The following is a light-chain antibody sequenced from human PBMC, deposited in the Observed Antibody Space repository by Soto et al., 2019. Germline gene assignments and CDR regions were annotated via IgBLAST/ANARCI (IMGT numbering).Light chain of an antibody. CDR1: SGHSSYA. CDR2: LNSNGSH. J-gene: IGLJ7*01. V-gene: IGLV4-69*01. Sequence: QPVLTQWPSASASLGASVKLTCTLSSGHSSYAIAWHQQQPEKGTRFLMMLNSNGSHNKGYGIPDRFSGSSSGADSYLTISILLAEDEADYYCQTWGTDVSVFGGGTQLTVL. CDR3: QTWGTDVSV.